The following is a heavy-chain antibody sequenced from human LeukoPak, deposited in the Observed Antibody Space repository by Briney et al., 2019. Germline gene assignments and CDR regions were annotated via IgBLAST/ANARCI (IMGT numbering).Heavy chain of an antibody. J-gene: IGHJ4*02. V-gene: IGHV3-15*01. Sequence: GGSLRLSCEASEFSISNNWMSWVRQTPGKGLEWVARVKSRSAGETTHYAAPVKGRFIISRDDSRNTLYLQMNSLKIEDTAVYYCTLIQGWGSGSYYRDYWGQGTLVTVSS. D-gene: IGHD3-10*01. CDR2: VKSRSAGETT. CDR1: EFSISNNW. CDR3: TLIQGWGSGSYYRDY.